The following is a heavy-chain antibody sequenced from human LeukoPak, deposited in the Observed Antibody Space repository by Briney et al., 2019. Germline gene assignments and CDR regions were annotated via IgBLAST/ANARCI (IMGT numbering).Heavy chain of an antibody. CDR3: ARAGFTGFQNWFDP. D-gene: IGHD5-12*01. Sequence: GGSLRLSCSASGFTFSDYYMNWLRQAPGKGLEWVSYISATSTYTNYADSVKGRFTISRDNAKNSVYLQINSLRAEDTAVYYCARAGFTGFQNWFDPWGQGTLVTVSS. CDR2: ISATSTYT. J-gene: IGHJ5*02. CDR1: GFTFSDYY. V-gene: IGHV3-11*05.